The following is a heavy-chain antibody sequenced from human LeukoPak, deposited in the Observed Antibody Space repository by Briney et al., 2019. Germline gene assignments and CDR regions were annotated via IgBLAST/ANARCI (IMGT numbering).Heavy chain of an antibody. J-gene: IGHJ4*02. CDR1: GFTFSSYA. V-gene: IGHV3-23*01. Sequence: GGSLRLSCAASGFTFSSYAMNWVRQAPGKGLEWVSAISGSGGSTYYADSVKGRFTISRDNSKNTLYLQMNSLRAEDTAVYYCAKGLVAAWGYFDYWGQGTLVTVSS. D-gene: IGHD6-13*01. CDR2: ISGSGGST. CDR3: AKGLVAAWGYFDY.